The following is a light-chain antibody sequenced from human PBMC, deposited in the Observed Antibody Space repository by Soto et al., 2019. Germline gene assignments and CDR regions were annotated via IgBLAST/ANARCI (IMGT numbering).Light chain of an antibody. Sequence: QSLLTQPASVSGSPGQSITISCTGTNSDVGGYNYVSWYQQHPGKAPELMIYEVSHRPSGVSNRFSGSKSDNTASLTISGLQAEDEADYYCSSYTSISTLYGVGNGTKVTVL. CDR2: EVS. CDR3: SSYTSISTLYG. CDR1: NSDVGGYNY. V-gene: IGLV2-14*01. J-gene: IGLJ1*01.